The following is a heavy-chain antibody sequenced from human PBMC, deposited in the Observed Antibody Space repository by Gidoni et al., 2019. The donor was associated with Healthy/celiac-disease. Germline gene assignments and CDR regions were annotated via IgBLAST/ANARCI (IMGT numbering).Heavy chain of an antibody. D-gene: IGHD6-6*01. CDR1: GFTFSSYA. CDR2: ISYDGSNK. J-gene: IGHJ4*02. Sequence: QVQLVESGGGVVQPGRSLRLSCAASGFTFSSYAMHWVRQAPGQGLEWVAVISYDGSNKYYADSVKGRFTISRDNSKNTLYLQMNSLRAEDTAVYYCARDRADSSSSVFYYWGQGTLVTVSS. CDR3: ARDRADSSSSVFYY. V-gene: IGHV3-30-3*01.